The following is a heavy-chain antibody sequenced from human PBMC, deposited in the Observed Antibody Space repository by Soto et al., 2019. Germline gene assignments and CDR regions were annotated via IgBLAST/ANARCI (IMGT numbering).Heavy chain of an antibody. V-gene: IGHV3-73*01. CDR1: GFTFSGSA. CDR2: IRSKANSYAA. D-gene: IGHD3-10*01. J-gene: IGHJ6*02. Sequence: PAVSLRLSCAASGFTFSGSAMHWVRQASGKGLKWVGRIRSKANSYAAAYAASVKGRFTISRDDSKNTAYLQMNSLKTEDTAVYYCTRRRVYYGSGSYQYYYGMDVWGQGTTVTVSS. CDR3: TRRRVYYGSGSYQYYYGMDV.